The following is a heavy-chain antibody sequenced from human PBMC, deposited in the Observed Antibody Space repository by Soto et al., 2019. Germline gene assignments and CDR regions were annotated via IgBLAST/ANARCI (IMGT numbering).Heavy chain of an antibody. Sequence: SVEISCAAFGYSFNSXVISWARQDPGQGLGWMGWISAYNGNTNYAQKLQGRVTMTTDTSTSTAYMELRSLRSDDTAVYYCAREWTGDYGESDVAFDIWGQGTMLSVS. CDR2: ISAYNGNT. CDR3: AREWTGDYGESDVAFDI. D-gene: IGHD4-17*01. J-gene: IGHJ3*02. CDR1: GYSFNSXV. V-gene: IGHV1-18*01.